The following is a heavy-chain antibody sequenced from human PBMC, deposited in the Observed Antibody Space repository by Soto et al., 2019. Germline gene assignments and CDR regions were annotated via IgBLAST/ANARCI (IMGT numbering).Heavy chain of an antibody. Sequence: SQTLSLTCAISGDSVSSTSTAWSWIRQSPSRGLEWLGRTYYRSKWYSDYAVSVKSRITINPDTSKNQFSLQLNSVTPDDTAVYYCARGSYYSGWVWGQGTLVTVSS. J-gene: IGHJ4*02. CDR2: TYYRSKWYS. CDR1: GDSVSSTSTA. V-gene: IGHV6-1*01. CDR3: ARGSYYSGWV. D-gene: IGHD6-19*01.